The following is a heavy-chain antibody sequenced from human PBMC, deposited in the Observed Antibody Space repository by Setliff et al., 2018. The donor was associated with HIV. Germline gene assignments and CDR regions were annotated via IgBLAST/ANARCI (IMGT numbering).Heavy chain of an antibody. Sequence: SETLSLTCSVSGASITSHNWSWIRQAAGKGLEWIGRIYTRGNTNYNPSLRSRVTMSVDTSKNQFSLNLTSVTAADTAVYYCARDWGSVGASDYWGQGTLVTVSS. CDR3: ARDWGSVGASDY. D-gene: IGHD1-26*01. CDR1: GASITSHN. J-gene: IGHJ4*02. V-gene: IGHV4-4*07. CDR2: IYTRGNT.